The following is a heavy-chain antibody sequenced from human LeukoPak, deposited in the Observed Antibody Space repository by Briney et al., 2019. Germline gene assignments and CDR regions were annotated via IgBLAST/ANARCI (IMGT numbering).Heavy chain of an antibody. CDR1: GYTFSDYY. CDR2: INPNSGGT. Sequence: GASVKVSCKASGYTFSDYYLHWGRQAPGQGLEWMGWINPNSGGTNLAQKFRGRVTMTRDTSITTAYMELTRLKSDDTAVYYCARGSVRTAASSLGYWGQGTLVTVSS. CDR3: ARGSVRTAASSLGY. V-gene: IGHV1-2*02. D-gene: IGHD6-13*01. J-gene: IGHJ4*02.